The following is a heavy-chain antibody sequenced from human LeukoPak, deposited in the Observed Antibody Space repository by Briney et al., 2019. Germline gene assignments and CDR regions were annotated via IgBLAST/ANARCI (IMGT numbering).Heavy chain of an antibody. CDR3: ATEAQVGATGGSDY. V-gene: IGHV3-74*01. CDR2: INAHGSSA. D-gene: IGHD1-26*01. J-gene: IGHJ4*02. Sequence: GGSLRLSCAASGFTFSTYWMHWVRQAPGKGLVWVSRINAHGSSATYADSVKGRFTISRDNAKNTLYPQMNSLRAEDTAVYYCATEAQVGATGGSDYWGQGTLVTVSS. CDR1: GFTFSTYW.